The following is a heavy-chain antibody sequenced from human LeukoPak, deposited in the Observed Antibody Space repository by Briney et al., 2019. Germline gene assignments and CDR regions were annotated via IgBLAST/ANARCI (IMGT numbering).Heavy chain of an antibody. Sequence: ASVKVSCKASGYTFTGYYMHWVRQATGQGLEWMGWINPNSGGTNYAQKYQGRGTMTRDTSISTAYMGLSRLRSDDTAVYYCARDPPYYGDPNYFDYWGQGTLVTVSS. CDR1: GYTFTGYY. V-gene: IGHV1-2*02. CDR3: ARDPPYYGDPNYFDY. CDR2: INPNSGGT. J-gene: IGHJ4*02. D-gene: IGHD4-17*01.